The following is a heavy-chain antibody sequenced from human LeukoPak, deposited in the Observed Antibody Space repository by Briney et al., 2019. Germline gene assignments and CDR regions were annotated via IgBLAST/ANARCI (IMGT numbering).Heavy chain of an antibody. D-gene: IGHD3-10*01. CDR3: ARGGFGEFKIWGPVDY. J-gene: IGHJ4*02. Sequence: SVKVSCKASGGTFSSYAISWVRQAPGQGLEWMGGIIPIFGTANYAQKFQGRVTITADKSTSTAYMELSSLRSEDTAVYYCARGGFGEFKIWGPVDYWGQETLVTVSS. V-gene: IGHV1-69*06. CDR2: IIPIFGTA. CDR1: GGTFSSYA.